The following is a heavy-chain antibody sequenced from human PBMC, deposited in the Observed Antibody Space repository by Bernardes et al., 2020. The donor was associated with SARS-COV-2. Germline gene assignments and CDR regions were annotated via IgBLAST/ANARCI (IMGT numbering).Heavy chain of an antibody. V-gene: IGHV3-21*06. Sequence: GGSLRLSCVASGFTFSKYLFHWFRQAPGKGLGWVSSISGAGSFFYYGDSVRGRFTTSRDNTRTSVFLQMESLRAEDTAVYYCARDVGGTDWRFGFDVWGPGTTVHVSS. CDR3: ARDVGGTDWRFGFDV. J-gene: IGHJ3*01. D-gene: IGHD3-9*01. CDR2: ISGAGSFF. CDR1: GFTFSKYL.